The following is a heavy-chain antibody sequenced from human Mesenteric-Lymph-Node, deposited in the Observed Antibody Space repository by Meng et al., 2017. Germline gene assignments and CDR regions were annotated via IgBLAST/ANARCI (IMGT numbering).Heavy chain of an antibody. CDR1: GFTFSDYY. CDR3: ARDHGFLNWFDP. J-gene: IGHJ5*02. Sequence: VQPGVSGGGLANTGGPLGLSCAASGFTFSDYYMAWIRQPPGQGLEWVASISPTSGSLYYADSVKGRFSIARDNAKNSLSLQMGSLRVEDTAVYYCARDHGFLNWFDPWGQGTLVTVSS. V-gene: IGHV3-11*04. CDR2: ISPTSGSL. D-gene: IGHD2/OR15-2a*01.